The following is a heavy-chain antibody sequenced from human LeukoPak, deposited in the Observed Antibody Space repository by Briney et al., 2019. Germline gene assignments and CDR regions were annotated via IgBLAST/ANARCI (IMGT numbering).Heavy chain of an antibody. CDR3: ARRAMGQLVQGYAFDI. D-gene: IGHD6-13*01. V-gene: IGHV1-18*01. J-gene: IGHJ3*02. CDR1: GYTFTSYG. Sequence: ASVKVSCKASGYTFTSYGISWVRQAPGQGLEWMGWISAYNGNTNYAQKLQGRVTMTTDTSTSTAYMELRSLRSDDTAVYYCARRAMGQLVQGYAFDIWGPGTMVTVSS. CDR2: ISAYNGNT.